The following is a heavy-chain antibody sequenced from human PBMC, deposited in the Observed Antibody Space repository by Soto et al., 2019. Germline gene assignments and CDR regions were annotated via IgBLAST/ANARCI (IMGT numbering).Heavy chain of an antibody. V-gene: IGHV3-23*01. CDR1: GFTFSSYA. J-gene: IGHJ3*02. D-gene: IGHD6-19*01. Sequence: PGGSLRLSCAASGFTFSSYAMSWVRQAPGKGLEWVSAISGSGGSTYYADSVKGRFTISRDNSKNTLYLQMNSLRAEDTAVYYCATYSSGRGGAFDIWGQGTMVTVSS. CDR2: ISGSGGST. CDR3: ATYSSGRGGAFDI.